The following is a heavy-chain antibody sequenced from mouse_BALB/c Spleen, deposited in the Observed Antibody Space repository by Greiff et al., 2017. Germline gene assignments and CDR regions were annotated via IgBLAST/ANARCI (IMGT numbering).Heavy chain of an antibody. CDR1: GFTFTTYA. Sequence: EVKLMESGGGLVQPTGSLKLSCAASGFTFTTYAMNWVRQAPGKGLEWVARIRSKSNNYATYYADSVKDRFTISSDDSQSMLYLQMNNLKTEDTAMYYCRRQGITTWDAMDYWGQGTSVTVSS. V-gene: IGHV10-1*02. CDR2: IRSKSNNYAT. CDR3: RRQGITTWDAMDY. J-gene: IGHJ4*01. D-gene: IGHD2-4*01.